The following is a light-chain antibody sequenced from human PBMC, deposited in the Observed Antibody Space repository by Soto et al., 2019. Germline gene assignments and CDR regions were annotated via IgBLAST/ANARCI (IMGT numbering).Light chain of an antibody. Sequence: EIVLTQSPATLSLSPGERATLSCRASQSVSSYLAWYQQKPGQAPRLLIYDASNRATGIPARFSGSGSETDFTLTISSLEAEDFAVYYCQQRSNWPPGTLGPGTKVDIK. CDR1: QSVSSY. J-gene: IGKJ3*01. CDR3: QQRSNWPPGT. CDR2: DAS. V-gene: IGKV3-11*01.